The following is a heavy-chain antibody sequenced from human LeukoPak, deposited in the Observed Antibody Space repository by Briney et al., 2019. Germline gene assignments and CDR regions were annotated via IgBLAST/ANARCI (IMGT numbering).Heavy chain of an antibody. J-gene: IGHJ4*02. V-gene: IGHV1-46*01. CDR2: NNPSGGST. CDR1: GYTFTSYY. Sequence: ASVKVSCKASGYTFTSYYMHWVRQAPGQGLEWMGINNPSGGSTSYAQKFQGRVTMTRDTSTSTVYMELSSLRSEDTAVYYCARDAQPAYYGSGSYRPDYWGQGTLVTVSS. CDR3: ARDAQPAYYGSGSYRPDY. D-gene: IGHD3-10*01.